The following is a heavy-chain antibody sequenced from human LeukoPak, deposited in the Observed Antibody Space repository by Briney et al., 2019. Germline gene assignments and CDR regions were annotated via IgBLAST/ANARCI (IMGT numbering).Heavy chain of an antibody. D-gene: IGHD2-15*01. CDR3: ARGEIFDYYYYYYMDV. CDR1: GGSFSGYY. CDR2: INHSGST. J-gene: IGHJ6*03. Sequence: SETLSLTCAVYGGSFSGYYWSWIRQPPGKGQEWIGEINHSGSTNYNPSLKSRVTISVDTSKNQFSLKLSSVTAADTAVYYCARGEIFDYYYYYYMDVWGKGTTVTVSS. V-gene: IGHV4-34*01.